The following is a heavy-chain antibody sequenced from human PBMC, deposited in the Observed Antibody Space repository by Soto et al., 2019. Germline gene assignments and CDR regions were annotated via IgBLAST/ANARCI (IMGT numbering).Heavy chain of an antibody. V-gene: IGHV1-69*10. Sequence: ASVKVSCKASGGTFSSYAISWVRQAPGQGLEWMGGIIPILGIANYAQKFQGRVTITADKSTSTAYMELSSLRSEDTAVYYCARDRYYDILTGYSYYFDYWGQGTLVTVSS. J-gene: IGHJ4*02. CDR3: ARDRYYDILTGYSYYFDY. CDR1: GGTFSSYA. D-gene: IGHD3-9*01. CDR2: IIPILGIA.